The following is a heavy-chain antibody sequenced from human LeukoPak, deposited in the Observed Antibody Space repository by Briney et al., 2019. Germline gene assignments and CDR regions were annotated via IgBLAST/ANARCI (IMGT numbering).Heavy chain of an antibody. Sequence: GASVKVSCKASGYTFTTYAISWVRQAPGQGLEWMGWISTKTGNTNYAQKFQGRVTLTTDTSTSTAYMELRSLTLDDTAVYYCATGGVRDYYGSGSYYNGGYWGQGTLVTVSS. CDR1: GYTFTTYA. J-gene: IGHJ4*02. D-gene: IGHD3-10*01. CDR3: ATGGVRDYYGSGSYYNGGY. CDR2: ISTKTGNT. V-gene: IGHV1-18*01.